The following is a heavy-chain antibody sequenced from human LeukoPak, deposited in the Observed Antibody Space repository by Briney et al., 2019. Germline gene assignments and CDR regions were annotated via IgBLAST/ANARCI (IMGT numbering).Heavy chain of an antibody. CDR2: IRYDGSNK. V-gene: IGHV3-30*02. CDR1: GFTFSSYG. Sequence: QTGGSLRLSCAASGFTFSSYGMHWVRQAPGKGLEWVAFIRYDGSNKYFADSVKGRFTTSRDNSKNTLYLQMNSLRAEDTAVYYCARMTFYDILTGYFDVFDIWGQGTMVTVSS. D-gene: IGHD3-9*01. J-gene: IGHJ3*02. CDR3: ARMTFYDILTGYFDVFDI.